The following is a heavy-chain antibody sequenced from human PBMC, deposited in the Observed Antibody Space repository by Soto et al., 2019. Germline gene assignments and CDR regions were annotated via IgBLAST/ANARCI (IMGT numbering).Heavy chain of an antibody. J-gene: IGHJ6*02. CDR3: ARDCHYDFWSGHPHGMDV. D-gene: IGHD3-3*01. V-gene: IGHV3-48*02. CDR2: ISSSSSTI. CDR1: GFTFSSYS. Sequence: GGSLRLSCAASGFTFSSYSMNWVRQAPGKGLEWVSYISSSSSTIYYADSVKGRFTISRDNAKNSLYLQMNSLRDEDTAVYYCARDCHYDFWSGHPHGMDVWGQGTTVTVPS.